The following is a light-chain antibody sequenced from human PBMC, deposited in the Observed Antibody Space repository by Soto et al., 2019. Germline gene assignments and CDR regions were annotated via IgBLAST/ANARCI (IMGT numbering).Light chain of an antibody. CDR1: HTISRW. CDR3: QQYNSG. J-gene: IGKJ1*01. CDR2: KAS. Sequence: IQMTQSPSTLSPSVGDTVTITCRASHTISRWMAWYQHKPGKAPKLLIYKASSLESGVPSRFSGSGSGTEFTLTISSLQPDDFATYYCQQYNSGFGQGTKVEVK. V-gene: IGKV1-5*03.